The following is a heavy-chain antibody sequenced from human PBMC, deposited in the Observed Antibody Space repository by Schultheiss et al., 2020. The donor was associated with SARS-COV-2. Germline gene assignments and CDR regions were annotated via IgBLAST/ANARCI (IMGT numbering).Heavy chain of an antibody. V-gene: IGHV3-74*01. CDR2: INSDGCST. J-gene: IGHJ6*02. CDR1: GFTFNNYA. CDR3: AREAPRGYSYGYLEGYGMDV. D-gene: IGHD5-18*01. Sequence: GASLKISCAASGFTFNNYAMTWVRQAPGKGLVWVSRINSDGCSTSYADSVKGRFTISRDNSKNTLYLQMNSLRAEDTAVYYCAREAPRGYSYGYLEGYGMDVWCQWATVTVSS.